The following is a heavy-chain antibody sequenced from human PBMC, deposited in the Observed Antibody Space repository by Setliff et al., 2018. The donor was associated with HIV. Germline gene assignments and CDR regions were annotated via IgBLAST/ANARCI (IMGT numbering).Heavy chain of an antibody. V-gene: IGHV4-34*01. CDR2: INHSGST. CDR3: ARGPGYCSGGSCYSGPPLGY. D-gene: IGHD2-15*01. J-gene: IGHJ4*02. CDR1: GGSFSGYY. Sequence: SETLSLTCAVYGGSFSGYYWSWIRQPPGKGLEWIGEINHSGSTIYNPSLKSRVTISVDTSKNQFSLKLSSVTAADTAVYYCARGPGYCSGGSCYSGPPLGYWGQGTLVTVSS.